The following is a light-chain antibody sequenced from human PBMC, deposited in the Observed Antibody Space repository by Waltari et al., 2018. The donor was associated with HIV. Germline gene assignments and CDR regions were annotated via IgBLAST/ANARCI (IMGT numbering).Light chain of an antibody. Sequence: QSALTQPASVSGSPGQSITLSCTGPTSDFGDSASVSWFQQFPTKAPHLIIYDVTRRPTGVSNRFSGSKSGDTASLIISGLLPEDEADYYCCSHSTTGSLVFGGGTKLTVL. CDR2: DVT. J-gene: IGLJ2*01. CDR3: CSHSTTGSLV. CDR1: TSDFGDSAS. V-gene: IGLV2-14*03.